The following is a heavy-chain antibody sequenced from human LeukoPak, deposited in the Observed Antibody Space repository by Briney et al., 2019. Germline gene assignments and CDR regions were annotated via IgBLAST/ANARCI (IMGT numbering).Heavy chain of an antibody. V-gene: IGHV1-69*16. CDR2: IIPIIRKA. CDR3: ASVLWSAYYTVWYFDL. D-gene: IGHD3-3*01. CDR1: GGTFITYS. J-gene: IGHJ2*01. Sequence: SVKVSCKASGGTFITYSISWVRQAPGQGLEWMGGIIPIIRKANYAQKFQGRVTINTDESTSTAYMELSSLRSDDTAVYYCASVLWSAYYTVWYFDLWGRGTLVTVSS.